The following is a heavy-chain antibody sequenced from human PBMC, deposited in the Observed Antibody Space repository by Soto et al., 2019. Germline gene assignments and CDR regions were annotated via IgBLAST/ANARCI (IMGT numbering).Heavy chain of an antibody. CDR3: ARDFFDSSDYTTNWFAP. CDR1: GDSISNSRFY. Sequence: PSETLSLTCSVSGDSISNSRFYWAWIRQPPGEGLEWIGSIYHTGNAYYNPSLKSRVTISVDTSKNQFSLKLTSVTAADAALYYCARDFFDSSDYTTNWFAPWGQGPLVTVS. J-gene: IGHJ5*02. V-gene: IGHV4-39*01. D-gene: IGHD3-22*01. CDR2: IYHTGNA.